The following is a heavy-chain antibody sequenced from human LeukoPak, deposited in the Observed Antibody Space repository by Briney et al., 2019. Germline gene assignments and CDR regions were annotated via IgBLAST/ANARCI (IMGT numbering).Heavy chain of an antibody. CDR1: GGSISSYY. J-gene: IGHJ5*02. CDR2: IYYSGST. D-gene: IGHD3-3*01. CDR3: ARVSSSDFWSGLNWFDP. Sequence: PSEALSLTCTVSGGSISSYYWSWIRQPPGKGLEWIGYIYYSGSTNYNPSLKSRVTISVDTSKNQFSLKLSSVTAADTAVYYCARVSSSDFWSGLNWFDPWGQGTLVTVSS. V-gene: IGHV4-59*01.